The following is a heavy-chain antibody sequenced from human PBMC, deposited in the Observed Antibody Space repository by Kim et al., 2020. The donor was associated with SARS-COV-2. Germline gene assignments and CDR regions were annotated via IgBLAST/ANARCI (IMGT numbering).Heavy chain of an antibody. Sequence: YYADSVKGRFTISRDNAKNSLYLQMNSLRAEDTAVYYCARVRSSGWPVDYWGQGTLVTVSS. D-gene: IGHD6-19*01. CDR3: ARVRSSGWPVDY. V-gene: IGHV3-21*01. J-gene: IGHJ4*02.